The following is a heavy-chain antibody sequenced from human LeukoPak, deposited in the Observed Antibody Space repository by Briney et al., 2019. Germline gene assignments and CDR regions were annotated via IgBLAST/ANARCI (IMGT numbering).Heavy chain of an antibody. V-gene: IGHV3-21*01. CDR3: ATDYYGSGSYYKGEVDY. CDR1: GFTFSSYG. CDR2: ISRSGSSI. J-gene: IGHJ4*02. D-gene: IGHD3-10*01. Sequence: GESLRLSCAASGFTFSSYGMNWVRQAPGKGLEWVSSISRSGSSIYYADSVKGRFTISRDNSKNTLYLQMNSLRAEDTAVYYCATDYYGSGSYYKGEVDYWGQGTLVTVSS.